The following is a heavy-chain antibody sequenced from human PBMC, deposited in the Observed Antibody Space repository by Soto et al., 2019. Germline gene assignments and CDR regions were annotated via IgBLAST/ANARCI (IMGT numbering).Heavy chain of an antibody. J-gene: IGHJ5*02. CDR3: ASGMATGQLDP. CDR1: GYTFTRYT. D-gene: IGHD5-12*01. Sequence: ASVPVSCMASGYTFTRYTMNWVRQAPGQRLEWMGWINPDNGNTKSSQKFQDRVIITRHTSASTAYMDLSSLRPEYSAVYYCASGMATGQLDPWGQGTLVTVSS. V-gene: IGHV1-3*01. CDR2: INPDNGNT.